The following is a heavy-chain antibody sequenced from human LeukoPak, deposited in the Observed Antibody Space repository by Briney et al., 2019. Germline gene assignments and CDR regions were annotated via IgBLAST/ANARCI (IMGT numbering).Heavy chain of an antibody. CDR1: GFTFSSYA. CDR2: ISGSGGST. Sequence: PGGSLRLSCAASGFTFSSYAMSWVRQAPGKGLEWVSAISGSGGSTYYADSVKGRFTISRDNSKNSLYLQMNSLRAEDTAVYYCTKGRVNFWSGYPFDPWGQETLVTVSS. V-gene: IGHV3-23*01. D-gene: IGHD3-3*01. J-gene: IGHJ5*02. CDR3: TKGRVNFWSGYPFDP.